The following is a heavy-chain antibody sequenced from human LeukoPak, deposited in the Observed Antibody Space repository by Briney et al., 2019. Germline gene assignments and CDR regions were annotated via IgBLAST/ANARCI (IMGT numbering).Heavy chain of an antibody. D-gene: IGHD5-24*01. J-gene: IGHJ4*02. V-gene: IGHV4-34*01. CDR1: GGSFSGYY. Sequence: SETLSLTCAVYGGSFSGYYWSWIPQPPGKGLEWIGEINHSGSTNYNPSLKSRVTISVDTSKNQFSLKLSSVTAADTAVYYCARGGRDGYNYRYWGQGTLVTVSS. CDR3: ARGGRDGYNYRY. CDR2: INHSGST.